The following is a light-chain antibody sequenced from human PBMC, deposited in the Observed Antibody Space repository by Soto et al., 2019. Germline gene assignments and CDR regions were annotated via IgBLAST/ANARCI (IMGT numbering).Light chain of an antibody. Sequence: DIQMTQSPSSLSASVGDRVTITCRASQSISSYLNWYQQKPGKAPKFLIYAASSLQSGVPSRFSGSGSGTDFTLTISSLQPEDFATYYCQQTYTFPRTFGQGTKVEIK. CDR1: QSISSY. J-gene: IGKJ1*01. CDR3: QQTYTFPRT. V-gene: IGKV1-39*01. CDR2: AAS.